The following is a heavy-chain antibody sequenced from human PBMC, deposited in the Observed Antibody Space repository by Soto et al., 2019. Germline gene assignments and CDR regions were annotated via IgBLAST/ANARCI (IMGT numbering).Heavy chain of an antibody. CDR2: MNPNSGNT. V-gene: IGHV1-8*01. D-gene: IGHD6-13*01. Sequence: ASVNVSCKASGYTFTSYDINWVRQATGQGLEWMGWMNPNSGNTGYAQKFQGRVTMTRNTSISTAYMELSSLRSEDTAVYYCARGGYSSSWYRNWFDPWGQRTLVTVSS. CDR1: GYTFTSYD. J-gene: IGHJ5*02. CDR3: ARGGYSSSWYRNWFDP.